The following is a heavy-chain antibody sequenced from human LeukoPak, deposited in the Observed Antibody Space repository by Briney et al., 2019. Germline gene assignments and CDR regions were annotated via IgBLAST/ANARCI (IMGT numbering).Heavy chain of an antibody. D-gene: IGHD5/OR15-5a*01. Sequence: SETLSLTCTVSGDSISSSGFHWGWIRQPPGKGLEWIGTIYYSGSTFHNPSLKSRVAISVDTSKNQLSLKLSSVTAADTAVYYCARGPHSLRYLYYYYMDVWGKGTTVTVSS. J-gene: IGHJ6*03. CDR1: GDSISSSGFH. V-gene: IGHV4-39*01. CDR3: ARGPHSLRYLYYYYMDV. CDR2: IYYSGST.